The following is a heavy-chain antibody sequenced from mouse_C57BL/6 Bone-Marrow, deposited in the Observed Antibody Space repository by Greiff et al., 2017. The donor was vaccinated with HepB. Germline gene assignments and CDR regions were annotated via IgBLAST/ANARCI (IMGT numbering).Heavy chain of an antibody. J-gene: IGHJ4*01. V-gene: IGHV1-62-2*01. CDR1: GYTFTEYT. CDR3: ARHEVGAYLGDY. D-gene: IGHD2-10*01. Sequence: QVQLKQSGAELVKPGASVKLSCKASGYTFTEYTIHWVKQRSGQGLEWIGWFYPGSGSIKYNEKFKDKPTLTADKSSSTVYMELSRLTSEDSAVYFCARHEVGAYLGDYWGQGTSVTVSS. CDR2: FYPGSGSI.